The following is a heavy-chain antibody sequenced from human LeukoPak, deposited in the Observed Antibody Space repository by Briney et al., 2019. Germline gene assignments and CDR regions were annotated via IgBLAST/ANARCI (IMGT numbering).Heavy chain of an antibody. V-gene: IGHV3-21*01. Sequence: PGGSLRLSCAASGFTFSSYTMHWVRQAPGKGLEWVSSISSGRHYIYYAYSLKGRFTISRDNAKNSLYLQMNSLRAEDTAVYYCARVKVVAATHDAFDIWSQGTMVTVSS. D-gene: IGHD2-15*01. J-gene: IGHJ3*02. CDR1: GFTFSSYT. CDR3: ARVKVVAATHDAFDI. CDR2: ISSGRHYI.